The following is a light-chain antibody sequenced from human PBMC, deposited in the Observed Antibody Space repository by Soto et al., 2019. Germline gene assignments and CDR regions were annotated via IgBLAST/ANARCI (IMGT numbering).Light chain of an antibody. J-gene: IGKJ4*01. CDR1: QGLSSY. CDR2: AAS. Sequence: DIQLTQSPSFLSASVGDRVTITCRAGQGLSSYLAWYQQKPGKAPKLLIYAASTLQSGVPSRFSGSGSGREFTLTISSLQPEDFATYSCQQLNSYPLTLGGGTKVDIK. CDR3: QQLNSYPLT. V-gene: IGKV1-9*01.